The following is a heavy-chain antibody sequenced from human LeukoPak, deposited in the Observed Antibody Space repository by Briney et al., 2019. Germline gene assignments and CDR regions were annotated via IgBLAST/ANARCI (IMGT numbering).Heavy chain of an antibody. J-gene: IGHJ4*02. CDR1: GGSISSYY. V-gene: IGHV4-4*07. Sequence: SETLSLTCTVSGGSISSYYWSWIRQPAGKGLEWIGRIYTSGSTNYNPSLKSRVTMSVDTSKNQFSLKLSSVTAADTAVYYCAGNPKRYSSSAGFDYWGQGTLVTVS. D-gene: IGHD6-6*01. CDR2: IYTSGST. CDR3: AGNPKRYSSSAGFDY.